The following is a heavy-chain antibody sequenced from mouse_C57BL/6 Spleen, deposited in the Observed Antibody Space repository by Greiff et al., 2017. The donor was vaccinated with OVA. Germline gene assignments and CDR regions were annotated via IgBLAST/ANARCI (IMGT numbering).Heavy chain of an antibody. CDR2: IYPGSGNT. CDR3: AREGETGRFAY. Sequence: QVQLKESGAELVRPGASVKLSCKASGYTFTDYYINWVKQRPGQGLEWIARIYPGSGNTYYNEKFKGKATLTAEKSSSTAYMQLSSLTSEDSAVYFCAREGETGRFAYWGQGTLVTVSA. J-gene: IGHJ3*01. V-gene: IGHV1-76*01. CDR1: GYTFTDYY. D-gene: IGHD4-1*01.